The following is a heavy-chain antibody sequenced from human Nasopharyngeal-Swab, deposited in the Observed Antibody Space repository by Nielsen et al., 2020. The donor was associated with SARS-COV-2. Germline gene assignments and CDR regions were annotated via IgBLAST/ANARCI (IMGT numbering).Heavy chain of an antibody. V-gene: IGHV1-18*01. CDR2: ISAYNGNT. CDR1: GYTFTSYG. Sequence: ASVKVSCKASGYTFTSYGISWVRQAPGQGLEWMGWISAYNGNTNYAQKLQGRVTMTTDTSTNTAYMELRSLRSDDTAVYYCARILRLELRTCGMDVWGQGTTVTVSS. J-gene: IGHJ6*02. D-gene: IGHD1-7*01. CDR3: ARILRLELRTCGMDV.